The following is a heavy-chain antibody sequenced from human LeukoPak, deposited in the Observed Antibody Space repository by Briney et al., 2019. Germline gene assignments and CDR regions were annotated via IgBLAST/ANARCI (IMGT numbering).Heavy chain of an antibody. Sequence: GGSLRLSCAASGFTFSNAWMSWVRQAPGKGLEWVAFIRYDGSNKYYADSVKGRFTISRDNSKNTLYLQMNSLRAEDTAVYYCAKSGSYDILTGYSYYFDYWGQGTLVTVSS. J-gene: IGHJ4*02. D-gene: IGHD3-9*01. V-gene: IGHV3-30*02. CDR3: AKSGSYDILTGYSYYFDY. CDR2: IRYDGSNK. CDR1: GFTFSNAW.